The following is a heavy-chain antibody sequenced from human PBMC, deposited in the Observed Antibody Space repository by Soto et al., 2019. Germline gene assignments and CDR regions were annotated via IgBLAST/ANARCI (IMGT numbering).Heavy chain of an antibody. CDR3: AKDWEFDWPKYYFDY. CDR1: GFTFSSYA. J-gene: IGHJ4*02. CDR2: ISGDGSST. V-gene: IGHV3-23*01. Sequence: GGSLRLSCAASGFTFSSYAMSWVRQAPGKGLEWVSAISGDGSSTYFADSGKGRFTISRDNSKNTLYLQMNSLRAEDTAVYYCAKDWEFDWPKYYFDYWGQGTLVTVSS. D-gene: IGHD3-9*01.